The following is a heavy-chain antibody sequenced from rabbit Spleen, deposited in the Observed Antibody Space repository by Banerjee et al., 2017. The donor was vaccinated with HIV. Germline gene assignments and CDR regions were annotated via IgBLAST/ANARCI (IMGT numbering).Heavy chain of an antibody. V-gene: IGHV1S40*01. CDR2: IYTGGSAST. Sequence: ESGGGLVKPGASLTLTCTASGFDLNSYYYMCWVRQAPGKGLEWIACIYTGGSASTYYASWAKGRFTISKTSSTTVTLQMTSLTAADTATYFCARDNRKGGYNNAGYEFNLWGQGTLVTVS. J-gene: IGHJ4*01. CDR3: ARDNRKGGYNNAGYEFNL. D-gene: IGHD1-1*01. CDR1: GFDLNSYYY.